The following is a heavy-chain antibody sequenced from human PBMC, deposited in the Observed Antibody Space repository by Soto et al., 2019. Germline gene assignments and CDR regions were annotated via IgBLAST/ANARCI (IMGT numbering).Heavy chain of an antibody. J-gene: IGHJ4*02. CDR2: INHSGST. CDR1: GGSFSGYY. D-gene: IGHD3-10*01. V-gene: IGHV4-34*01. CDR3: ARGASTHFGFGELLLYYFDY. Sequence: QVQLQQWGAGLLKPSETLSLTCAVYGGSFSGYYWSWIRQPPGKGLEWIGEINHSGSTNYNPSLTSRVTISVDTSKNQFSLKLSSVTAADTAVYYCARGASTHFGFGELLLYYFDYWGQGTLVTVSS.